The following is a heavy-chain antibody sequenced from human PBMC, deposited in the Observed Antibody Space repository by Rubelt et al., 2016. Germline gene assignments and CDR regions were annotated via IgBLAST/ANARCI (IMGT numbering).Heavy chain of an antibody. J-gene: IGHJ4*02. D-gene: IGHD3-22*01. CDR3: TSEGYDSSGYLGY. Sequence: VQLVESGGGLVQPGGSLRLSCAASGFTFSSYAMHWVRQAPGKGLEWVAVISYDGSNKDYADSVKGRFTIPGGNANNSLYLQMNSLSAEDTAVYYCTSEGYDSSGYLGYWGQGSLVTVSS. CDR1: GFTFSSYA. CDR2: ISYDGSNK. V-gene: IGHV3-30*04.